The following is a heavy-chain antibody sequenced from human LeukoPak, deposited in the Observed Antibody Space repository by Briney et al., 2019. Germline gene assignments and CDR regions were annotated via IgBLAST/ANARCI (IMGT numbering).Heavy chain of an antibody. CDR3: ARDLYYDDSSAYYH. V-gene: IGHV1-2*02. CDR1: GYTFTDYY. D-gene: IGHD3-22*01. Sequence: GASVKVSCKASGYTFTDYYIHWVRQAPGQGLEWMGRINPNNGGTNYAQKFQGRVTMTRDTSTSTAYMELSSLKSGDTAVYYCARDLYYDDSSAYYHWGQGTLVTVSS. J-gene: IGHJ5*02. CDR2: INPNNGGT.